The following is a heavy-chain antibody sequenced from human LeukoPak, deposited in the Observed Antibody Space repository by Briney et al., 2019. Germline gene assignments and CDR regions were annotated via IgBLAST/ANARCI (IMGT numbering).Heavy chain of an antibody. Sequence: PGGSLRLSCAASGFTFSSYEMNWVRQAPGKGLEWVSYISSSGSTIYYADSVKGRFTISRDNAKNSLYLQMNSLRAEDTAVYYCAREDSMVRGVIERLYYFDYWGQGTLVTVSS. J-gene: IGHJ4*02. CDR2: ISSSGSTI. CDR1: GFTFSSYE. V-gene: IGHV3-48*03. CDR3: AREDSMVRGVIERLYYFDY. D-gene: IGHD3-10*01.